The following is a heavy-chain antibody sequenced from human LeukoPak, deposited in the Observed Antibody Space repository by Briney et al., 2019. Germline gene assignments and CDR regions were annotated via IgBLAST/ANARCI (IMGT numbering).Heavy chain of an antibody. CDR3: AELGITMIGGV. Sequence: GGSLRLSCAASGFTFSSYNMNWVRQAPGKGLEWVSFISSSGYIYYADSVKGRFTISRDNAKNSLYLLMNSLRAEDTAVYYCAELGITMIGGVWGKGTTVTISS. CDR1: GFTFSSYN. D-gene: IGHD3-10*02. CDR2: ISSSGYI. J-gene: IGHJ6*04. V-gene: IGHV3-21*01.